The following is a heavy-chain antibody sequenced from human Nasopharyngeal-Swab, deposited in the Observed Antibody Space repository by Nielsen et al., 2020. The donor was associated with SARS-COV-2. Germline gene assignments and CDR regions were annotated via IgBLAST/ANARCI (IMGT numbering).Heavy chain of an antibody. V-gene: IGHV4-34*01. D-gene: IGHD5-18*01. J-gene: IGHJ5*02. CDR1: GGSFSGTF. CDR3: ARGTFGYTYTRPENNWFDP. CDR2: INHRGST. Sequence: ETLSLTCAVFGGSFSGTFWSWLRQPPGKGLEWIAEINHRGSTNYNPSLKSRVTISVDTSKNQFSLKLTSVTAADTAVYYCARGTFGYTYTRPENNWFDPWGQGILVTVSS.